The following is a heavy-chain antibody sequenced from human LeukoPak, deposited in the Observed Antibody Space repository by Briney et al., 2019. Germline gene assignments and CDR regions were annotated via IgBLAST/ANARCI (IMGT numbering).Heavy chain of an antibody. CDR1: GYTFTTYD. CDR2: MNPNSGNT. V-gene: IGHV1-8*01. D-gene: IGHD2-15*01. CDR3: ARGPQAPGYCSGGSCYSFYYSYMDV. Sequence: GASVKVSCKASGYTFTTYDINWVRQAAGQGLEWMGWMNPNSGNTGFAHKFQGRISMTRNTSKSTAYMELSSLRSEDTAVYYCARGPQAPGYCSGGSCYSFYYSYMDVWSKGTTVTVSS. J-gene: IGHJ6*03.